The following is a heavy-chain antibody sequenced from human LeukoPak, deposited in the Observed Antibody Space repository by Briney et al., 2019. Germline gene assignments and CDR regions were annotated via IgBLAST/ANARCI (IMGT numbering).Heavy chain of an antibody. D-gene: IGHD4-17*01. CDR3: ARDRRLGDYNDAFDI. J-gene: IGHJ3*02. CDR1: GFTFSNYS. Sequence: GGSLRLSCAASGFTFSNYSMNWVRQAPGKGLEWVSSISSSSSYIYYADSVKGRFTISRDNAKNSLYLQMNSLRAEDTAVYYCARDRRLGDYNDAFDIWGQGTMVTVSS. CDR2: ISSSSSYI. V-gene: IGHV3-21*01.